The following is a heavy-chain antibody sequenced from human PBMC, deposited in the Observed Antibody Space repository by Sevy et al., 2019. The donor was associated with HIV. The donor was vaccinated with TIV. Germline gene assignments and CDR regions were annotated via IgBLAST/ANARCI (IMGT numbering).Heavy chain of an antibody. J-gene: IGHJ4*02. CDR3: ARDDMAGGGLDY. D-gene: IGHD6-19*01. CDR1: GGSISSYY. V-gene: IGHV4-59*01. CDR2: IYYSGST. Sequence: SETLSLTCTVSGGSISSYYWSWIRQPPGKGLEWIGYIYYSGSTNYNPSLKSRVTISVDTSKNQFSLKLSSVTAADPAVYYCARDDMAGGGLDYWGQGTLVTVSS.